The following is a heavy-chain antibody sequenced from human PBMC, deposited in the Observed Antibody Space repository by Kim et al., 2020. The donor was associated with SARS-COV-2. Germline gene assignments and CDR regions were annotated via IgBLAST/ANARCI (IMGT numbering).Heavy chain of an antibody. CDR2: ISKSRSYI. CDR3: ARVKGYGSGSLDY. D-gene: IGHD3-10*01. V-gene: IGHV3-21*01. Sequence: GGSLRLSCAASGFTFSSYSMNWVRQAPGKGLEWVSSISKSRSYIYYADSVKGRFTISRDNAKNSLYLQMNSLRAEDTAVYYCARVKGYGSGSLDYCGQVTLVTVSS. CDR1: GFTFSSYS. J-gene: IGHJ4*02.